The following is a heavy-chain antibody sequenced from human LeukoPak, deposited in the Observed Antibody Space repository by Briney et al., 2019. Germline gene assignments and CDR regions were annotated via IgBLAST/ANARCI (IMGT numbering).Heavy chain of an antibody. Sequence: SETLSLTCAVSGGSISSGSYYWSWIRQPPGKGLEWIGSIYYSGSTYYNPSLKSRVTISVDTSKNQFSLKLSSVTAADTAVYYCARTTGGSYSNTDAFDIWGQGTMVTVSS. J-gene: IGHJ3*02. CDR1: GGSISSGSYY. D-gene: IGHD1-26*01. CDR3: ARTTGGSYSNTDAFDI. V-gene: IGHV4-39*07. CDR2: IYYSGST.